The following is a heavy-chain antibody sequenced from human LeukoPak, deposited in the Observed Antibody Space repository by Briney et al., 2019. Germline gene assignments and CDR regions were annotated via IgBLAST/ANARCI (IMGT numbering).Heavy chain of an antibody. D-gene: IGHD6-6*01. V-gene: IGHV4-39*01. J-gene: IGHJ4*02. CDR3: ATTSSLAARPDY. CDR1: GGSISSSSYY. CDR2: IYYSGST. Sequence: SETLSLTCTVSGGSISSSSYYWGWIRQPPGKGLEWIGSIYYSGSTYYNPSLKSRVTISVDTSKNQFSLKLSSVTAADTAVYYCATTSSLAARPDYWGQGTLVTVSS.